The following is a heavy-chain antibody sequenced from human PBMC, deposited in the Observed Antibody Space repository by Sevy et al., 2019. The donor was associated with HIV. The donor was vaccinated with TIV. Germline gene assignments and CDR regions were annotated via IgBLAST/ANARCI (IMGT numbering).Heavy chain of an antibody. D-gene: IGHD1-26*01. J-gene: IGHJ4*02. CDR3: ARDLDSGSYFKEHYFDY. CDR2: ISYDGSNK. V-gene: IGHV3-30-3*01. CDR1: GFTFSSYA. Sequence: GGSLRLSCAASGFTFSSYAMHWVRQAPGKGLEWVAVISYDGSNKYYADSVKGRFTISRDNSKNTLYLQMNSLRAEDTAVYYCARDLDSGSYFKEHYFDYWGQGTLVTVSS.